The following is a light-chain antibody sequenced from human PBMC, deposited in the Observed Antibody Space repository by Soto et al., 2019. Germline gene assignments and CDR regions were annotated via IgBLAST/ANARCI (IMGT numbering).Light chain of an antibody. CDR1: QGVRTS. CDR3: QQYDTYPIT. Sequence: DIQVTQSPSSLSASVGDTVTITCRASQGVRTSVAWFQQKAGKAPKSLIFAASSLHSGVPRKFGGSGSGTDFTLTITSLQPEDFATYYCQQYDTYPITFGQGTRLEIK. CDR2: AAS. J-gene: IGKJ5*01. V-gene: IGKV1-16*02.